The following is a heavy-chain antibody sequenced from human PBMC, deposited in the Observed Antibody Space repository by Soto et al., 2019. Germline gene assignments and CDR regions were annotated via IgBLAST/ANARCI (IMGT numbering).Heavy chain of an antibody. CDR3: ARTEWIHLWFDY. J-gene: IGHJ4*02. D-gene: IGHD5-18*01. CDR1: GASISSGGYY. Sequence: QVQLLESGPGLVKPSQTLSLICNVSGASISSGGYYWSWIRQRPGGGLEWLGFIYYSGISHYNPSLNCRSTIGVDSSKNKSSLKRYSVTADDTAVYYCARTEWIHLWFDYWGQGALVTVS. CDR2: IYYSGIS. V-gene: IGHV4-31*03.